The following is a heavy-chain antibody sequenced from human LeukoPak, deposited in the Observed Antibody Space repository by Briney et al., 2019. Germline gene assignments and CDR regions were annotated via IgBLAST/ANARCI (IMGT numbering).Heavy chain of an antibody. CDR1: GFTFTGYY. D-gene: IGHD4-23*01. V-gene: IGHV1-18*04. Sequence: ASVKVSCKASGFTFTGYYMHWVRQAPGQGLEWMGWISAYNGNTNYAQKLQGRVTMTTDTSTSTAYMELRSLRSDDTAVYYCARVVLRWAYYFDYWGQGTLVTVSS. J-gene: IGHJ4*02. CDR2: ISAYNGNT. CDR3: ARVVLRWAYYFDY.